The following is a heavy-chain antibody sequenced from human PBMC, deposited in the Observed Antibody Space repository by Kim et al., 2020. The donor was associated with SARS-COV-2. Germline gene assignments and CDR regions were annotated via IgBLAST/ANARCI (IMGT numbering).Heavy chain of an antibody. J-gene: IGHJ6*02. CDR2: IIPIFGTA. V-gene: IGHV1-69*13. CDR3: ARQRGKAAAGTHYYYYGMDV. D-gene: IGHD6-13*01. CDR1: GGTFSSYA. Sequence: SVKVSCKASGGTFSSYAISWVRQAPGQVLEWMGGIIPIFGTANYAQKFQGRVTITADESTSTAYMELSSLRSEDTAVYYCARQRGKAAAGTHYYYYGMDVWGQGTTVTVSS.